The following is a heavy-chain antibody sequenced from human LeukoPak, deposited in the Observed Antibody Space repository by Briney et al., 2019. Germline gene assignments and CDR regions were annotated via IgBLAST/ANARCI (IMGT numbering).Heavy chain of an antibody. CDR3: ASSGYDFWSGYPLDY. CDR2: IKQAGSEE. V-gene: IGHV3-7*01. D-gene: IGHD3-3*01. J-gene: IGHJ4*02. Sequence: TGGSLRLSCAASGFTFSSYWMSWVHQAPGKGLEWVANIKQAGSEEYYVDSVKGRFTISRDNAKNSLYLQMNSLRAEDTAVYYCASSGYDFWSGYPLDYWGQGTLVTVSS. CDR1: GFTFSSYW.